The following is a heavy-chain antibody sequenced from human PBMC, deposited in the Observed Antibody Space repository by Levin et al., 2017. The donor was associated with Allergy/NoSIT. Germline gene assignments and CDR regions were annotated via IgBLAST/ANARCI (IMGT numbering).Heavy chain of an antibody. D-gene: IGHD5-24*01. CDR2: ISYDGDKK. V-gene: IGHV3-30*09. CDR1: GFAFSSGS. J-gene: IGHJ4*02. Sequence: HPGGSLRLSCAVSGFAFSSGSMHWVRQVPGRGLEWLALISYDGDKKLYADSVKGRLAISRDTSKNTLFLQVSSLRAEDSAVYYCATSPVGSPRRRETYYFDCWGQGTLVTVSS. CDR3: ATSPVGSPRRRETYYFDC.